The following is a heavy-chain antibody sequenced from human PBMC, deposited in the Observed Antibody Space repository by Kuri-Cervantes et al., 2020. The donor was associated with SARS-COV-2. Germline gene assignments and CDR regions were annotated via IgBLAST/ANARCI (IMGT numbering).Heavy chain of an antibody. J-gene: IGHJ6*02. CDR1: GFTLSSYW. V-gene: IGHV3-7*01. CDR2: IKQDGSEK. CDR3: ARDPSDLWFGEFNYGMDV. D-gene: IGHD3-10*01. Sequence: GESLKISCAASGFTLSSYWMSWVRQAPGKGLEWVANIKQDGSEKYYVDSVKGRFTISRDNAKNSLYLQMNSLRAEDTAVYYCARDPSDLWFGEFNYGMDVWGQGTTVTVSS.